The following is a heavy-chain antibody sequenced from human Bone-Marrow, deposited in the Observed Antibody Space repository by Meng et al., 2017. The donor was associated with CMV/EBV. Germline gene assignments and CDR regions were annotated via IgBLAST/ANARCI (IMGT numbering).Heavy chain of an antibody. CDR2: INPNSGGT. CDR3: ARGWRDGYNYALFGY. J-gene: IGHJ4*02. D-gene: IGHD5-24*01. V-gene: IGHV1-2*02. CDR1: GYTFTGYY. Sequence: ASVKVSCKASGYTFTGYYIHWVRQAPGQGLEWMGWINPNSGGTNYAQKFQGRVTMTRDTSISTAYMELSRLRSDDTAVYYCARGWRDGYNYALFGYWGQGTLVTGSS.